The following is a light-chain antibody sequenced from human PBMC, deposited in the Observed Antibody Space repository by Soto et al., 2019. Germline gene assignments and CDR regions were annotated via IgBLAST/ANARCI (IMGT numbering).Light chain of an antibody. CDR2: WAS. CDR3: QQHYSSPPT. CDR1: QSVLYSSNNKNY. J-gene: IGKJ4*01. V-gene: IGKV4-1*01. Sequence: VMTQSPDSLAVSLGERAAINCKSSQSVLYSSNNKNYLTWYQQKPGQPPKLLIYWASTRESGVPDRFSGSGSGTDFTLTISSMQAEDVAVYYCQQHYSSPPTFGGGTKVDIK.